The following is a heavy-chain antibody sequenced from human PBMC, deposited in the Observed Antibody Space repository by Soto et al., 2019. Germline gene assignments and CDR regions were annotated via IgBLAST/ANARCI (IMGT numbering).Heavy chain of an antibody. CDR2: IYYSGTT. Sequence: PSKTISVTCTGSGGSISADYWSWIRQPPGKGLEWIGYIYYSGTTNYSPSLESRVTISVDTSKNTFSLKLSSVTAADTAVYYCAREDHPASWARHIWGHGIMVTVSS. CDR3: AREDHPASWARHI. CDR1: GGSISADY. D-gene: IGHD6-6*01. J-gene: IGHJ3*02. V-gene: IGHV4-59*01.